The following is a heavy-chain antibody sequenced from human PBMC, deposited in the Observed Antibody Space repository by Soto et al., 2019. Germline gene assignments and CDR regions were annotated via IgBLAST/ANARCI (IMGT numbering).Heavy chain of an antibody. D-gene: IGHD4-17*01. Sequence: EVQLVESGGGLVKPGGSLRLSCVASGFTFSSYTMNWVRQTPGTGLEWVSSISSTSSYIYYADSLRGRFTISRDNARNSVFLEMSSLRAEATALYYCARAYYGDYGVFDHWGQGTLVTVSS. CDR3: ARAYYGDYGVFDH. V-gene: IGHV3-21*01. J-gene: IGHJ4*02. CDR2: ISSTSSYI. CDR1: GFTFSSYT.